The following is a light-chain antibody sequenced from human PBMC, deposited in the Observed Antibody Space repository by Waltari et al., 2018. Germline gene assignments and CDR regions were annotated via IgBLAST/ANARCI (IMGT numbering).Light chain of an antibody. CDR3: QQYQDWPPLT. V-gene: IGKV3-15*01. Sequence: EILMTQSPATLSVSAGEAATLPCRASQNIGNNLAWYQQKPALAPRLLIYGASTRAAGVPSRFSGSGSGTEFSLTISSLQSEDSAVYICQQYQDWPPLTFGGGTKVEIK. CDR2: GAS. CDR1: QNIGNN. J-gene: IGKJ4*01.